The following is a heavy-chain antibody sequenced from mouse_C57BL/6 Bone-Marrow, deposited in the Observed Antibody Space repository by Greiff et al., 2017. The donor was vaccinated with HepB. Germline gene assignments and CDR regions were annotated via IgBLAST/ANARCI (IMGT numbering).Heavy chain of an antibody. D-gene: IGHD2-4*01. CDR1: GYTFTSYW. V-gene: IGHV1-72*01. CDR3: ARMRIYYDYDGGPPWFAY. CDR2: IDPNSGGT. J-gene: IGHJ3*01. Sequence: VQLQQPGAELVKPGASVKLSCKASGYTFTSYWMHWVKQRPGRGLEWIGRIDPNSGGTKYNEKFKSKATLTVDKPSSTAYMQLSSLTSEDSAVYYCARMRIYYDYDGGPPWFAYWGQGTLVTVSA.